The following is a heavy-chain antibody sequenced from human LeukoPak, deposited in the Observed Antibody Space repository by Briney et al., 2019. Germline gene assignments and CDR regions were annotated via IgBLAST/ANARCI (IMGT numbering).Heavy chain of an antibody. D-gene: IGHD3-3*01. CDR3: ARPRGTIFGVVLEGDAFDI. CDR1: GGTFSSYG. CDR2: ISGYNGNT. V-gene: IGHV1-18*01. Sequence: ASVKVSCKASGGTFSSYGISWVRQASGQGLEWMGWISGYNGNTNYAQKLQDRVTMTTDTSTSTAYMELRSLRSDDTAVYYCARPRGTIFGVVLEGDAFDIWGQGTMVTVSS. J-gene: IGHJ3*02.